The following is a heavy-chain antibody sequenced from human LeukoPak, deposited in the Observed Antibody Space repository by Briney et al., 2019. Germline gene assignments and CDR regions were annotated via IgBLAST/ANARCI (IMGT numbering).Heavy chain of an antibody. CDR1: GFTFSSYG. V-gene: IGHV3-23*01. D-gene: IGHD5-18*01. Sequence: GGSLRLSCAASGFTFSSYGMSWVRQAPGKGLEWVSTISGGGVTTYYADSVKGRFTISRDNSKNALYLQMDSLRVEDTAVYYCATDSRYGYRWDYDYWGQGTLVTVSS. CDR3: ATDSRYGYRWDYDY. CDR2: ISGGGVTT. J-gene: IGHJ4*02.